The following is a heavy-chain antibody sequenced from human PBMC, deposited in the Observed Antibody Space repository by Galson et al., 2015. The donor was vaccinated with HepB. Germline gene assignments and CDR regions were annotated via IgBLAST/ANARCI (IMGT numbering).Heavy chain of an antibody. CDR3: TRDTIDYFDL. D-gene: IGHD3-10*01. CDR1: GFTFSMTA. CDR2: ILYDGSEK. Sequence: LRLSCAASGFTFSMTAMHWVRQAPGKGLEWVAVILYDGSEKYYTDSVKGRFTISRDNSKNTLYLQMNSLRVQDTAVYYCTRDTIDYFDLWGRGTLVSVSS. J-gene: IGHJ2*01. V-gene: IGHV3-30-3*01.